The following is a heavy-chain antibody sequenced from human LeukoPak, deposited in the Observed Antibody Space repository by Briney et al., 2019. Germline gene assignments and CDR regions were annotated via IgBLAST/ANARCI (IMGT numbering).Heavy chain of an antibody. J-gene: IGHJ6*02. Sequence: GASVKVSCKVSGYTLTELSMHWVRQAPGKGLEWMGGFDPEDGETIYAQKFQGRVTMTEDTSTDTAYMELSSLRSEDTAVYYCATAPAMVRGVYSYGMDVWGQGTTVTVSS. CDR3: ATAPAMVRGVYSYGMDV. D-gene: IGHD3-10*01. CDR2: FDPEDGET. CDR1: GYTLTELS. V-gene: IGHV1-24*01.